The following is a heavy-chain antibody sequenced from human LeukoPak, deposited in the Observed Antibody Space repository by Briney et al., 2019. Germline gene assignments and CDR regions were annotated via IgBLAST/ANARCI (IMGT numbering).Heavy chain of an antibody. CDR3: ARVGPYSSGWEALPYFDY. D-gene: IGHD6-19*01. V-gene: IGHV3-30*01. CDR1: GFTFSSYA. Sequence: GGSLRLSCAASGFTFSSYAMHWVRQAPGKGLEWVAVISYDGGNKYYADSVRGRFTISRDNSKNTLYLQMNSLRVEDTAVYYCARVGPYSSGWEALPYFDYWGQGTLVTVSS. CDR2: ISYDGGNK. J-gene: IGHJ4*02.